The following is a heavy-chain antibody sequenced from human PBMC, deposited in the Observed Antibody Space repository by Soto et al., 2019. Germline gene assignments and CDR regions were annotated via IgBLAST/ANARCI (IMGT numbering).Heavy chain of an antibody. V-gene: IGHV4-39*01. CDR3: ARRMPGGSSATFDS. CDR1: GDSISSSDYH. D-gene: IGHD6-25*01. J-gene: IGHJ4*02. CDR2: LYDKGSP. Sequence: QLQLQASGPRLVKPSETLSLTCAVSGDSISSSDYHWAWISQPPGQGLEWIGRLYDKGSPGYNPSLKSRATISADTSKNRFSLNMSSVTASDPAVYYCARRMPGGSSATFDSWGQGTLVTVSS.